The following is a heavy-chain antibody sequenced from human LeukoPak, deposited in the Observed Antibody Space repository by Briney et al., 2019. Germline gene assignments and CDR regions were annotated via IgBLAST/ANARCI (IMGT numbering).Heavy chain of an antibody. V-gene: IGHV4-39*07. CDR1: GGSISSSSYY. CDR3: ARSTTIKGWFDP. Sequence: SETLSLTCTVSGGSISSSSYYWGWIRQPPGKGLEWIGSIYYSGSTYYNPSLKSRVTISVDTPKNQFSLKLSSVTAADTAVYYCARSTTIKGWFDPWGQGTLVTVSS. J-gene: IGHJ5*02. CDR2: IYYSGST. D-gene: IGHD4-11*01.